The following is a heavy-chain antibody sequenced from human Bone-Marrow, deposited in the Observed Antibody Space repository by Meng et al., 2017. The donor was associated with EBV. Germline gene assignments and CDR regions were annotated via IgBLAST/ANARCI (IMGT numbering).Heavy chain of an antibody. J-gene: IGHJ5*02. D-gene: IGHD3-10*01. CDR3: ARDVYASGTYRADP. CDR2: MDPNSGNT. CDR1: GSTFTRYD. V-gene: IGHV1-8*01. Sequence: QAPLVPAVAEVKQSGASVNVSCKASGSTFTRYDINWVRQATGQGLEWMGWMDPNSGNTGFAQKFQGRVTMTRNTSISTAYMELSALTSEDTAVYYCARDVYASGTYRADPWGQGTLVTVSS.